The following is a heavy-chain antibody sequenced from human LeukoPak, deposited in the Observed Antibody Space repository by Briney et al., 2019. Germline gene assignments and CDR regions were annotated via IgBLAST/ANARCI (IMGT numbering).Heavy chain of an antibody. Sequence: GGSLRLSCAASGFTFSDYYMSWIRQAPGKGLEWVSYISSSGSTIYYADSVKGRFTISRDNDKNSLYLQMNSLRAEDTDVYYCARFLGYYYGSGSALDYWGQGTLVTVSS. D-gene: IGHD3-10*01. CDR1: GFTFSDYY. J-gene: IGHJ4*02. V-gene: IGHV3-11*01. CDR2: ISSSGSTI. CDR3: ARFLGYYYGSGSALDY.